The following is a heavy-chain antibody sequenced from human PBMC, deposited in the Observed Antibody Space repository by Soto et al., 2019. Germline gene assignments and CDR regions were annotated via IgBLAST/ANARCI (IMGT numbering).Heavy chain of an antibody. CDR1: GFTFSNAW. V-gene: IGHV3-15*01. D-gene: IGHD3-3*01. Sequence: GGSLRRSCAASGFTFSNAWMSWVRQAPGKGLEWVGRIKSKTDGGTTDYAAPVKGRFTISRDDSKNTLYLQMNSLKTEDTAVYYCTTLKTYYDFWSGYYKSDYYGMDVWGQGTTVTV. CDR2: IKSKTDGGTT. J-gene: IGHJ6*02. CDR3: TTLKTYYDFWSGYYKSDYYGMDV.